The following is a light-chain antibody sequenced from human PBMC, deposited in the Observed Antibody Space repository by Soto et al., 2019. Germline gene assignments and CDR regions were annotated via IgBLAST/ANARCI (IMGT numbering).Light chain of an antibody. V-gene: IGKV3-15*01. CDR2: GAS. J-gene: IGKJ1*01. CDR1: QSVRRN. CDR3: QQYNNWPRT. Sequence: EIVMTQSPATLSVSPGERATFSCRASQSVRRNLAWYQQKPGQAPRLLIYGASTRATGIPARFSGRGSGTECTLTISSLQSEDFAVYYCQQYNNWPRTFGHGTQVEI.